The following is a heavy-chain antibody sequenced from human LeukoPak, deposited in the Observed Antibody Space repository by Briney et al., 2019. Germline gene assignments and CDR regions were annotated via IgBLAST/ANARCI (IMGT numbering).Heavy chain of an antibody. J-gene: IGHJ3*02. V-gene: IGHV1-18*01. D-gene: IGHD1-1*01. Sequence: GASVKVSCKASGYTFTTYGISWVRQAPGQGLEWLGWITTYNGNTKYAQKLQGRVTMTTDTSTSTAYMELRSLRSDDTAVYYCARDATGISAFDIWGQGTVVTVSS. CDR2: ITTYNGNT. CDR1: GYTFTTYG. CDR3: ARDATGISAFDI.